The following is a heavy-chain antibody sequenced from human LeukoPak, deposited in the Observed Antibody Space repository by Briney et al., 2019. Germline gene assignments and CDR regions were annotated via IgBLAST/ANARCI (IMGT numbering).Heavy chain of an antibody. J-gene: IGHJ3*02. V-gene: IGHV3-30*02. CDR1: GFTFSSYG. Sequence: PGGSLRLSCAASGFTFSSYGMHWVRQAPGKGLEWVAVIWYDGSNKYYADSVRGRFTISRDNSKNTLYLQMNSLRAEDTAVYYCAKERDYGDYETAFGIWGQGTMVTVSS. CDR2: IWYDGSNK. CDR3: AKERDYGDYETAFGI. D-gene: IGHD4-17*01.